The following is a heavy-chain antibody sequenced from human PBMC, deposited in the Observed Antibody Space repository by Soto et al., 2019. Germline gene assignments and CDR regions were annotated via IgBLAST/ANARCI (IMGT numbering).Heavy chain of an antibody. CDR3: ASRGSGTYSIDY. J-gene: IGHJ4*02. CDR1: GFTFSSYG. V-gene: IGHV3-33*01. CDR2: IWSDGSNK. Sequence: VQLVESGGGVVQPGRSLRLSCAASGFTFSSYGMHWVRQAPGKGLEWVAIIWSDGSNKYYADSVKGRFTISRDNSKNTLYLQMNSLRVEDTAVYSCASRGSGTYSIDYWGQGTLVTVSS. D-gene: IGHD1-26*01.